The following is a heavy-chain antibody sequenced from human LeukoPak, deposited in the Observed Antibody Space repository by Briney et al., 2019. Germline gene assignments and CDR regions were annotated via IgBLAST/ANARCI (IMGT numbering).Heavy chain of an antibody. J-gene: IGHJ6*02. CDR2: IKTRNEGGTS. CDR3: TKPDLLWVGEDV. V-gene: IGHV3-15*01. CDR1: GSPFTNAR. D-gene: IGHD2/OR15-2a*01. Sequence: PGGSIRLSCAASGSPFTNARMSWVRQAPGKGLEWVGRIKTRNEGGTSEYAAPVKGRFTISRDDSKNTVYLQMNSLKTEDTGVYYCTKPDLLWVGEDVWGPGTTVTVSS.